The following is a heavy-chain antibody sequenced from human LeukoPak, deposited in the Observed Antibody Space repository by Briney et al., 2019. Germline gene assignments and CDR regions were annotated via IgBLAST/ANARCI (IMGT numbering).Heavy chain of an antibody. D-gene: IGHD3-22*01. CDR1: GYTFTSYD. CDR2: MNLNSGNT. CDR3: ARGAGDYDSSGYYVFYDY. V-gene: IGHV1-8*01. J-gene: IGHJ4*02. Sequence: ASVKVSCKASGYTFTSYDIHWVRQATGQGLEWMGWMNLNSGNTGYAQKFQGRVTMTRNTSISTAYMELSSLRSEDTAVYYCARGAGDYDSSGYYVFYDYWGQGTLVTVSS.